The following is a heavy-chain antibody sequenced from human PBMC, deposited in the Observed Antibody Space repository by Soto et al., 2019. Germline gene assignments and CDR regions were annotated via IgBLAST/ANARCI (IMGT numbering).Heavy chain of an antibody. Sequence: LRLSCAASGFTFRSYSMNWVRQAPGKGLEWVSSISSSSSYIYYADSVKGRFTISRDNAKNSLYLQMNSLRAEDTAVYYCARYGYYYDSSGYYYYYGMDVWGQGTTVTVSS. CDR3: ARYGYYYDSSGYYYYYGMDV. D-gene: IGHD3-22*01. J-gene: IGHJ6*02. CDR1: GFTFRSYS. CDR2: ISSSSSYI. V-gene: IGHV3-21*01.